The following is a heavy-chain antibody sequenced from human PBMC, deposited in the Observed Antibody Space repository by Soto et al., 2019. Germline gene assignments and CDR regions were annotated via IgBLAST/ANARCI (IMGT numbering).Heavy chain of an antibody. CDR2: IIPMFDTP. J-gene: IGHJ4*02. CDR1: GGTFSSDS. D-gene: IGHD2-15*01. Sequence: ASVKVSCKASGGTFSSDSFSWVRQAPGQGLEWMGGIIPMFDTPIYAQKFQDRVTITADESTSTAYMQLSSLRSGDTAVYYCARSGGLDRDFNYWVQGSLVTVSS. CDR3: ARSGGLDRDFNY. V-gene: IGHV1-69*13.